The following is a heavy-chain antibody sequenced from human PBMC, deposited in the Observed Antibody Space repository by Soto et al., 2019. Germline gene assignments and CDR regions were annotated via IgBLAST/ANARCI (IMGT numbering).Heavy chain of an antibody. J-gene: IGHJ4*02. V-gene: IGHV4-39*02. CDR3: ARLMGVVTVDY. CDR2: IYYAGSP. CDR1: GGSISSTGHY. Sequence: PSETLSLTCGVCGGSISSTGHYWGWIRQPPGKGLEWIGNIYYAGSPYYNPSLKSRVTISVDTSKNHFSLALTSVTAADTAVYYCARLMGVVTVDYWGQGALVTVSS. D-gene: IGHD2-21*02.